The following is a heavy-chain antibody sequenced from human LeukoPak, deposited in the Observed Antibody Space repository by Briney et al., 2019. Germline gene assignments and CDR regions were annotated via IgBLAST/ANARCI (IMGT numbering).Heavy chain of an antibody. J-gene: IGHJ4*02. Sequence: SETLSLTCAVYGGSFSGYYWNWIRQPPGKGLEWIGEINHSGSTHYNPSLKSRVTISVDTSKNQVSLNVSSVTAADTAVYYCARRAAGFDYWGQGALVTVSS. CDR2: INHSGST. CDR1: GGSFSGYY. V-gene: IGHV4-34*01. CDR3: ARRAAGFDY.